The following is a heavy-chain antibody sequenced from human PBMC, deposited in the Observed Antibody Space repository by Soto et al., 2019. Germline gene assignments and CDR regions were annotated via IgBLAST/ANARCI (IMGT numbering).Heavy chain of an antibody. CDR2: VNPSGGHT. Sequence: ASVKVSCKASGDTFTDYYIHWVRQAPGQGLEWMGTVNPSGGHTTYAQHFLGRVTMTRDTSTSTLYMELTSLTSDDTAIYYCARGGHVVVVPAALDYWCQGTLLSVSS. CDR1: GDTFTDYY. V-gene: IGHV1-46*01. D-gene: IGHD2-21*02. J-gene: IGHJ4*02. CDR3: ARGGHVVVVPAALDY.